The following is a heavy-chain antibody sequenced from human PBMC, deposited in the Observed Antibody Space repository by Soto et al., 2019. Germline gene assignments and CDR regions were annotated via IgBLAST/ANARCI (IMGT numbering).Heavy chain of an antibody. J-gene: IGHJ5*02. D-gene: IGHD3-10*01. CDR1: GYTFTSYA. CDR3: ARVGPYDSGSYMFRYDRFDP. CDR2: INAGNGNT. Sequence: ASVKVSCKASGYTFTSYAMHWVRQAPGQRLEWMGWINAGNGNTKYSQKFQGRVTITRDTFASTAYMELSSLRSEDTAVYYCARVGPYDSGSYMFRYDRFDPWGQGTQVTVSS. V-gene: IGHV1-3*01.